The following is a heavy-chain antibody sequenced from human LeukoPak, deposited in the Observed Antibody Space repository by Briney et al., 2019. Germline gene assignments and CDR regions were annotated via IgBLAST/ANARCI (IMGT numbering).Heavy chain of an antibody. V-gene: IGHV1-8*01. CDR3: ARGLFVGSSWYYYYYYMDV. J-gene: IGHJ6*03. CDR2: MNPNSGNT. D-gene: IGHD6-13*01. Sequence: GASVKVSCKASGYTFTSYDINWVRQATGQGLEWMGWMNPNSGNTGYAQKFQGRVTMTRNTSISTAYMELSSLRSEDTAVYYCARGLFVGSSWYYYYYYMDVWGKGTTVTISS. CDR1: GYTFTSYD.